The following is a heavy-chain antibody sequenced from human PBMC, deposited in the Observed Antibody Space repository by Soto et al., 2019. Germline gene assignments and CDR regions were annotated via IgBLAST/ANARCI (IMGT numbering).Heavy chain of an antibody. J-gene: IGHJ5*02. D-gene: IGHD1-1*01. Sequence: SETLALTCAVYGGTVRGYNWSWLRQSPGKGLEWIGEISHSGTTNYNPSLKSRITISPDTSKSQFSLKLRSVTAADTAVYYCARNWPVRRSTRFDPWGQGTPVPGS. CDR3: ARNWPVRRSTRFDP. CDR1: GGTVRGYN. V-gene: IGHV4-34*01. CDR2: ISHSGTT.